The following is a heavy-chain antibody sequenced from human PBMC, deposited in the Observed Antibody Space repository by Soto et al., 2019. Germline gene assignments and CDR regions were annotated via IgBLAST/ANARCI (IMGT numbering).Heavy chain of an antibody. D-gene: IGHD5-18*01. CDR3: ARDPYSYGKYYFDY. Sequence: GGSLRLSCAASGFTFSSYAMHWVRQAPGKGLEWVAVISYDGSNKYYAGSVKGRFTISRDNSKNTLYLQMNSLRAEDTAVYYCARDPYSYGKYYFDYWGQGTLVTVSS. CDR1: GFTFSSYA. CDR2: ISYDGSNK. V-gene: IGHV3-30-3*01. J-gene: IGHJ4*02.